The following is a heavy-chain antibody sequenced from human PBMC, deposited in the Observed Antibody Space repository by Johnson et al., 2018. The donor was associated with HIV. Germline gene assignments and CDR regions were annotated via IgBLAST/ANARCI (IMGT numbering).Heavy chain of an antibody. J-gene: IGHJ3*02. D-gene: IGHD3-22*01. CDR2: IRYDGDNE. CDR3: ARDGQDRDDAFDS. V-gene: IGHV3-33*01. CDR1: GFTFSYYG. Sequence: QVQLVESGGGVVQPGRSLRLSCAAFGFTFSYYGMHWVRQVQGKGLEWVAFIRYDGDNEYYGDAVKCRFTISRDNAKNSLYLQMNSLRAEETAWYYCARDGQDRDDAFDSWGQGTMVTVSS.